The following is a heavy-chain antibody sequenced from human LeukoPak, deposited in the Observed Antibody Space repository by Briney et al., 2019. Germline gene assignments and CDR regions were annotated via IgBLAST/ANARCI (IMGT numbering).Heavy chain of an antibody. CDR1: GGSISSYY. J-gene: IGHJ6*02. V-gene: IGHV4-59*01. CDR3: ARVRVHNYYYYGMDV. Sequence: SETLSLTCTVSGGSISSYYWSWIRQPPGKGLEWIGYIYYSGSTNYNPSLKSRVTISVDTSKNQFSLKLSSVTAADTAVYYCARVRVHNYYYYGMDVWGQGTMVTVSS. CDR2: IYYSGST.